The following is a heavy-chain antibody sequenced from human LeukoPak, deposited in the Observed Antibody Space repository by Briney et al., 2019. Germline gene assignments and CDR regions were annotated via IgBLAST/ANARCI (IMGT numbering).Heavy chain of an antibody. J-gene: IGHJ4*02. V-gene: IGHV3-30-3*01. CDR2: ISDDGNTK. D-gene: IGHD3-16*01. CDR3: ARGGETASTKWSMIDY. CDR1: GFTFNTHT. Sequence: GGSLRLSCSASGFTFNTHTMHWVRQAPGKGLEWVAVISDDGNTKFYADSVKGRFTIYRDNSRNALYLQLSSLRAEDTAVFFCARGGETASTKWSMIDYWGQGTLVTV.